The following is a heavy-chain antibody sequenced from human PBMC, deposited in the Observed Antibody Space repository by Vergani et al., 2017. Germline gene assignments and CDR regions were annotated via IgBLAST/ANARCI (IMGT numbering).Heavy chain of an antibody. CDR3: ATRKVSVVAATVGLDAFDI. J-gene: IGHJ3*02. V-gene: IGHV1-24*01. D-gene: IGHD2-15*01. Sequence: QVQLVQSGAEVKKPGASVKVSCKVSGYTLTELSMHWVRQAPGQGLEWMGGFDPEDGETIYAQKFQGRVTMTEDTSTDTAYMELSSLRSEDTAVYYCATRKVSVVAATVGLDAFDIWGQGTMVTVSS. CDR2: FDPEDGET. CDR1: GYTLTELS.